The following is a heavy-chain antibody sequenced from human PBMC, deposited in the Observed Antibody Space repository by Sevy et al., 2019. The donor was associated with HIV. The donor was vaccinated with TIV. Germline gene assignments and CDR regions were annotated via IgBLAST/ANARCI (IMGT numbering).Heavy chain of an antibody. D-gene: IGHD3-22*01. CDR3: ARDGDSSALGWFDP. V-gene: IGHV1-2*06. J-gene: IGHJ5*02. CDR1: GYTFTGYY. CDR2: INPNSGGT. Sequence: ASVKVSCKASGYTFTGYYMHWVRQAPGQGLEWMGRINPNSGGTNYAQKFQGRVTTTRDTSISTAYMELSRLRSDDTAVYYCARDGDSSALGWFDPWGQGTLVTVSS.